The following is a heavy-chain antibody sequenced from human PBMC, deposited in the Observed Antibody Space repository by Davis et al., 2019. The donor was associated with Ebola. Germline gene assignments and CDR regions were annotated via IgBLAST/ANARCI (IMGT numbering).Heavy chain of an antibody. CDR1: GFTFSDHY. V-gene: IGHV3-21*01. CDR3: AKEYGAAAAN. CDR2: ITSGSSYI. Sequence: PGGSLRLSCAASGFTFSDHYMDWVRQAPGKGLEWVSSITSGSSYIYYADSVKGRFTISRDNAKNSLYLQMNSLRAEDTAVYYCAKEYGAAAANWGQGTLVTVSS. J-gene: IGHJ4*02. D-gene: IGHD6-13*01.